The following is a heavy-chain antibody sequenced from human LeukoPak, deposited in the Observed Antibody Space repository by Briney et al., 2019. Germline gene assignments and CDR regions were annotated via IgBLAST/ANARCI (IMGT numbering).Heavy chain of an antibody. D-gene: IGHD3-22*01. CDR1: GYTFTCYD. CDR3: ARVAYYYDSSGYYFGY. J-gene: IGHJ4*02. Sequence: ASVKVSCKASGYTFTCYDINWVRQATGQGLEWMGWMNPNSGNTGYAQKFQGRVTMTRNTSISTAYMELSSLRSEDTAVYYCARVAYYYDSSGYYFGYWGQGTLVTVSS. V-gene: IGHV1-8*01. CDR2: MNPNSGNT.